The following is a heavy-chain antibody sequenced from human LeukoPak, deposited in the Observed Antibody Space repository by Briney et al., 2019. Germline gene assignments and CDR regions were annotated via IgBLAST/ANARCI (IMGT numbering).Heavy chain of an antibody. CDR3: ASGYYDILTGYDWFDY. D-gene: IGHD3-9*01. CDR2: ISAYNGNT. Sequence: ASVKVSCKASGYTFTSYGISWVRQAPGQGLEWMGWISAYNGNTNYAQKLQGRVTMTTDTSTSTAYMELRSLRSDDTAVYYCASGYYDILTGYDWFDYWGQGTLVTVS. J-gene: IGHJ4*02. V-gene: IGHV1-18*01. CDR1: GYTFTSYG.